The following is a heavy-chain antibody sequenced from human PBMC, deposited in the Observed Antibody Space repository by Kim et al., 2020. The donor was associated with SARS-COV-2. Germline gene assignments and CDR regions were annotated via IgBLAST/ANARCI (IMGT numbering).Heavy chain of an antibody. J-gene: IGHJ3*02. CDR2: INPNSGGT. D-gene: IGHD3-22*01. V-gene: IGHV1-2*06. Sequence: ASVKVSCKASGYTFTGYYMHWVRQAPGQGLEWMGRINPNSGGTNYAQKFQGRVTMTRDTSISTAYMELSRLRSDDTAVYYCARDTHFYDSSGYPLDAFDIWGQGTMVTVSS. CDR3: ARDTHFYDSSGYPLDAFDI. CDR1: GYTFTGYY.